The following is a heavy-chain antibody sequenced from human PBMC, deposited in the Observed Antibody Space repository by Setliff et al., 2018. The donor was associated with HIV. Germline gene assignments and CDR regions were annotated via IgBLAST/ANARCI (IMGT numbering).Heavy chain of an antibody. D-gene: IGHD2-21*02. J-gene: IGHJ4*02. V-gene: IGHV4-34*01. CDR2: INHSGST. CDR1: GGSFSGYY. CDR3: ARMEPPYCGGDCCSGVGY. Sequence: PSETLSLTCAVYGGSFSGYYWSWIRQPPGKGLEWIGEINHSGSTNYNPSLKSRVTISVDTSKNQFSLKLSSVTAADTAVYYCARMEPPYCGGDCCSGVGYWGQGTLVTVSS.